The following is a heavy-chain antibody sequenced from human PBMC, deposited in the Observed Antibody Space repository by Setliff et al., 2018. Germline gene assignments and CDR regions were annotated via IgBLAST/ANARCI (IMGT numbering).Heavy chain of an antibody. D-gene: IGHD1-26*01. V-gene: IGHV4-38-2*01. CDR2: FHQSSTN. J-gene: IGHJ4*02. Sequence: ETLSLTCGVSGSSVDSDYFWGWIRQPPGKGLEWIASFHQSSTNYYNPSLKSRVSISVDTARNQISLTLKSLTAADTAVYYCARAQWELLRFEYWGQGTLVTVSS. CDR1: GSSVDSDYF. CDR3: ARAQWELLRFEY.